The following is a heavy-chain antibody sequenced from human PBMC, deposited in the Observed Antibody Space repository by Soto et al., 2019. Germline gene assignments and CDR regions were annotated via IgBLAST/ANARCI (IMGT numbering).Heavy chain of an antibody. CDR3: ARLLLRPGKFDY. V-gene: IGHV3-11*01. J-gene: IGHJ4*02. D-gene: IGHD2-21*01. CDR2: ISSSGDPT. CDR1: GFSFSDYY. Sequence: GGSLRLSCATSGFSFSDYYMTWIRQAPGKGLEWISDISSSGDPTYYADSVRGRFTISRDNAKNSLYLQLNSLRGEDTAVYYCARLLLRPGKFDYWGQGTLVTVYS.